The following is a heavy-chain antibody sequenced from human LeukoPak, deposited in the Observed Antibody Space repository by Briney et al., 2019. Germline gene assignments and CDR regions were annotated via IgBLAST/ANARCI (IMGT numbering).Heavy chain of an antibody. CDR2: ISNRGYSK. Sequence: GGSLRLSCAVSGFNFSDHYMTWIRQAPGRGLEWVSYISNRGYSKYYADSVKGRFTISRDNAKNSLYLQMNSLRAEDTAVYYCARAPPPYYYDSSGYYFTVSWGQGTLVTVSS. J-gene: IGHJ5*02. CDR3: ARAPPPYYYDSSGYYFTVS. D-gene: IGHD3-22*01. CDR1: GFNFSDHY. V-gene: IGHV3-11*04.